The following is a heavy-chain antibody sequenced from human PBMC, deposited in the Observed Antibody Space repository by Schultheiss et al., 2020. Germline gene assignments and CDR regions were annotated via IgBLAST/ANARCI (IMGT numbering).Heavy chain of an antibody. CDR3: AREGQQLVFGGWFDP. CDR1: GYSFTGFL. J-gene: IGHJ5*02. Sequence: ASVKVSCKASGYSFTGFLIHWVRQAPGQGLDWMGWINPKNGATNFAQKFQGRVTMTRDTSITTAYMELSRLRSDDTAVYYCAREGQQLVFGGWFDPWGQGTLVTVSS. CDR2: INPKNGAT. D-gene: IGHD6-13*01. V-gene: IGHV1-2*02.